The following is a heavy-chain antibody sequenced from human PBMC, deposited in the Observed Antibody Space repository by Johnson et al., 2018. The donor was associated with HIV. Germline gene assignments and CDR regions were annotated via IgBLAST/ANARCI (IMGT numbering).Heavy chain of an antibody. CDR1: GFTFSSYA. D-gene: IGHD1-1*01. J-gene: IGHJ3*01. CDR3: AKGEAEEGWIQLQLYALDF. Sequence: QVQLVESGGGLVKPGGSLRLSCAASGFTFSSYAMHWVRQAPGKGLEWVAVISYDGSDKYYADSVKGRFTISRDNSKNTLYLQMNSLRAEDTAVYYCAKGEAEEGWIQLQLYALDFWGQGTMVTVSS. V-gene: IGHV3-30*04. CDR2: ISYDGSDK.